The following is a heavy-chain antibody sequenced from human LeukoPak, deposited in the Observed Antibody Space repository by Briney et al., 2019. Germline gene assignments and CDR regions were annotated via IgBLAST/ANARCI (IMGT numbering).Heavy chain of an antibody. CDR2: ITSKTDGGTT. CDR3: ATAGDYVYYDGMDV. Sequence: GGSLRLFCAASGFTFSNAWMSWARQAPGKGLEWGVRITSKTDGGTTDYAAPVKGRFPISRDDSENTLYLQMNSLKTEDTAVYYCATAGDYVYYDGMDVWGQGTTVTVSS. V-gene: IGHV3-15*01. J-gene: IGHJ6*02. CDR1: GFTFSNAW. D-gene: IGHD4-17*01.